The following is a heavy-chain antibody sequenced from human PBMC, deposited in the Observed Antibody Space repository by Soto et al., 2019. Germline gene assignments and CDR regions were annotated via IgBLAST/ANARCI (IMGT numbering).Heavy chain of an antibody. J-gene: IGHJ5*02. CDR3: ARDPSGSSSSYWFDP. V-gene: IGHV4-31*03. CDR2: IYYSGST. Sequence: PSETQSLTCTVSGGSISSGGYYWSWIRQHPGKGLEWIGYIYYSGSTYSNPSLKSRVTISVDTSKNQLSLKLSSVTAADTAVYYCARDPSGSSSSYWFDPWGRGTRDTVSS. D-gene: IGHD6-6*01. CDR1: GGSISSGGYY.